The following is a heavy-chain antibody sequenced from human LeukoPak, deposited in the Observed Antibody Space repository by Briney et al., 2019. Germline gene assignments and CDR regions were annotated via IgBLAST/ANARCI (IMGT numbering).Heavy chain of an antibody. CDR2: ISGSGGST. J-gene: IGHJ4*02. CDR1: GFTFNNYA. CDR3: AKSSGYRPGRIDY. D-gene: IGHD3-22*01. V-gene: IGHV3-23*01. Sequence: GGSLRLSCSASGFTFNNYAMSWVRQAPGKGLEWVSAISGSGGSTYYADSVKGRFTISRDNSKNTLYLQMNSLRAEDTAVYYCAKSSGYRPGRIDYWGQGTLVTVSS.